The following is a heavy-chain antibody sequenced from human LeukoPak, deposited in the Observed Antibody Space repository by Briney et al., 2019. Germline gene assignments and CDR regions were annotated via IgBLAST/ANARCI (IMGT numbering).Heavy chain of an antibody. V-gene: IGHV3-48*01. CDR1: GFTVSSNY. CDR2: ISSSSTSI. D-gene: IGHD1-26*01. CDR3: AGGENSGRGAFDI. Sequence: GGSLRLSCAASGFTVSSNYMSWVRQAPGKGLEWVSYISSSSTSIYYADSLKGRFTISRDNAKNSLYLQMNSLRAEDTAVYYCAGGENSGRGAFDIWGQGTMVTVSS. J-gene: IGHJ3*02.